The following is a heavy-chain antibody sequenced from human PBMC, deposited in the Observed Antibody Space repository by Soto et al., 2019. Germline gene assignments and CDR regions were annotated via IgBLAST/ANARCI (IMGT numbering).Heavy chain of an antibody. CDR2: IYYSGRT. CDR3: ARGYCSSTICYIWATWFDP. V-gene: IGHV4-59*01. CDR1: GGSISSYY. Sequence: PSETLSLTCTVSGGSISSYYWSWIRQPPGKGLEWIGYIYYSGRTNYNPSLKSRVTISVDTSKNQFSLKLSSVTAADTAVYYCARGYCSSTICYIWATWFDPWGQGTLVTVSS. J-gene: IGHJ5*02. D-gene: IGHD2-2*02.